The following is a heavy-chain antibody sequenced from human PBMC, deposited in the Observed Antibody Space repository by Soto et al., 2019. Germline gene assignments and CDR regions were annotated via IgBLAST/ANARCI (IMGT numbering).Heavy chain of an antibody. D-gene: IGHD3-3*01. Sequence: PSETLSLTCAVYGGSFSGYYWSWIRQPPGKGLEWIGEINHSGSTNYNPSLKSRVTISVDTSKNQFSLKLSSVTAADTAVYYCARGRRSFFLVKTGFDYWGQGTLVTVSS. J-gene: IGHJ4*02. CDR3: ARGRRSFFLVKTGFDY. CDR1: GGSFSGYY. V-gene: IGHV4-34*01. CDR2: INHSGST.